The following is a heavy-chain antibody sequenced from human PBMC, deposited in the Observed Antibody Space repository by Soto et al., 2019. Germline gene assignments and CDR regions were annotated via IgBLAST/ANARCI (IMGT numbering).Heavy chain of an antibody. CDR3: ARDVGDS. J-gene: IGHJ4*02. Sequence: EVQVVESGGGLVQPGGSLRLSCAASGFTFSNDWMPWVRQAAGKGLEWVANIKEDGSEKYYADSVKGRFTISRDNAKKTLYLPMSALRDEDTARYYCARDVGDSWGQGTLVTVSS. V-gene: IGHV3-7*01. CDR1: GFTFSNDW. D-gene: IGHD2-15*01. CDR2: IKEDGSEK.